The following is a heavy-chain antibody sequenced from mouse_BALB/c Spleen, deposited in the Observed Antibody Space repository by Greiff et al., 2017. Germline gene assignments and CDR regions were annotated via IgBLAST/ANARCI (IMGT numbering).Heavy chain of an antibody. CDR1: GFTFNTYA. CDR2: IRSKSNNYAT. J-gene: IGHJ4*01. Sequence: GGGLVQPKGSLKLSCAASGFTFNTYAMNWVRQAPGKGLEWVARIRSKSNNYATYYADSVKDRFTISRDDSQSMLYLQMNNLKTEDTAMYYCVRHYYGSHYYAMDYWGQGTSVTVSS. D-gene: IGHD1-1*01. V-gene: IGHV10-1*02. CDR3: VRHYYGSHYYAMDY.